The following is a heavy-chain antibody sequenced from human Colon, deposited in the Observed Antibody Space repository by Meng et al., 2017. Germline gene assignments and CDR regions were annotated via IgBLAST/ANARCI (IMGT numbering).Heavy chain of an antibody. V-gene: IGHV4-34*01. CDR2: INHSGST. CDR3: ARERLSSGWYGGRWFDP. CDR1: GWSCSGDY. J-gene: IGHJ5*02. D-gene: IGHD6-19*01. Sequence: VRRQQRVAGLVNPSQTLSPTCAVFGWSCSGDYWSWIRQPPGKGLEWIGEINHSGSTNYNPSLKSRVTISVDTSKNQFSLKLSSVTAADTAVYYCARERLSSGWYGGRWFDPWGQGTLVTVSS.